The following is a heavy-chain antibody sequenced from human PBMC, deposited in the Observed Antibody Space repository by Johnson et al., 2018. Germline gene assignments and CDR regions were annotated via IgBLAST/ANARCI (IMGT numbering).Heavy chain of an antibody. V-gene: IGHV3-15*07. Sequence: EVQLLESGGGLVQQGGSLRLSCAASGFTLSNALMNWVRQAPGKGLEWVGRIKTNSDGGTTDYAAPVKGRFTISRDDSENTLYLQMNSLKIEDTAVYYCTKWGGGYWGQGTLVTVSS. CDR3: TKWGGGY. CDR2: IKTNSDGGTT. D-gene: IGHD2-8*01. J-gene: IGHJ4*02. CDR1: GFTLSNAL.